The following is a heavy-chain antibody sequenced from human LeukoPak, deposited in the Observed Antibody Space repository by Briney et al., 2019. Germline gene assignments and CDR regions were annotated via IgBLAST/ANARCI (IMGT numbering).Heavy chain of an antibody. CDR1: GFTFSSYA. CDR3: VQSLFDY. V-gene: IGHV3-23*01. CDR2: ISVSGGST. J-gene: IGHJ4*02. Sequence: GGSLRLSCAASGFTFSSYAMSWVRQAPGKGLEWVSAISVSGGSTYSADSVKGRFTISRDYSKNPLYLQMHSVRAEDTAVYYCVQSLFDYWGQGTLVTVSS.